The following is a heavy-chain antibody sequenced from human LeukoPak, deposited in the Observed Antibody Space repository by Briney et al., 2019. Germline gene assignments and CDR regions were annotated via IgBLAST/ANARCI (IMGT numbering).Heavy chain of an antibody. J-gene: IGHJ4*02. V-gene: IGHV4-61*02. D-gene: IGHD3-22*01. CDR2: VYTSGST. Sequence: SQTLSLTCTVSGGSISSGSYYWSWIRQPAGKGLEWIGRVYTSGSTNYNPSLKGRVTISVDTSKTQFSLKLSSVPAADTAAYYCARGYDSSGYYFDYWGQGTLVTVSS. CDR1: GGSISSGSYY. CDR3: ARGYDSSGYYFDY.